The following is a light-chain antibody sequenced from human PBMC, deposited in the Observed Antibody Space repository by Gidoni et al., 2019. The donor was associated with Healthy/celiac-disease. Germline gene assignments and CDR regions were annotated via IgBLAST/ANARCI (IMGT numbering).Light chain of an antibody. CDR2: AAS. CDR3: HLSYSTPPIT. J-gene: IGKJ5*01. CDR1: QSISRY. Sequence: DIQMTQPPSSLSASVGDRRTITCRARQSISRYLNWYQQKPGKAPKLLSYAASRLQSGVPSRLSGSGSGTDFTLTISSLQPEDFATYYCHLSYSTPPITFGQGTRLEIK. V-gene: IGKV1-39*01.